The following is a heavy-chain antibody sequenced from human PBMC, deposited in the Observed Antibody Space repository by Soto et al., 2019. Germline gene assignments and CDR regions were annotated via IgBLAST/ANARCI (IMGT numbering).Heavy chain of an antibody. CDR2: ISYSGST. CDR3: ARERGRGYYDFWSGYPDY. CDR1: GGSISSGGYH. J-gene: IGHJ4*02. V-gene: IGHV4-31*03. D-gene: IGHD3-3*01. Sequence: QVQLQESGPGLVKPSQTLSLTCTVSGGSISSGGYHWSWIRQHPGKGLEWIGYISYSGSTNYNPSLKSRINISVDTSKNQFSLKLSSVTAADTAIYYCARERGRGYYDFWSGYPDYWGQGTLVTVSS.